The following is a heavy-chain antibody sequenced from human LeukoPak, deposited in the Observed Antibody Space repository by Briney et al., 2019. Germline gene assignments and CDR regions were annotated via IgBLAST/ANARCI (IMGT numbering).Heavy chain of an antibody. CDR2: INPNSGGT. V-gene: IGHV1-2*06. D-gene: IGHD6-19*01. CDR1: VYTFTGYY. J-gene: IGHJ3*02. CDR3: ARAKKWMVVGALDI. Sequence: ASVKVSRKASVYTFTGYYMHWVRQAPGQGLKCMGRINPNSGGTNYAQKFQGRVTMTRDTSISTAYMELIRLRCADPAVYSSARAKKWMVVGALDIRRKVTMVTDYS.